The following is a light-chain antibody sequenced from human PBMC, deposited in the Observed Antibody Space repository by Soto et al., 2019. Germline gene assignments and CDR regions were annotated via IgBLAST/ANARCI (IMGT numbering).Light chain of an antibody. Sequence: EIVVTQSPGTLSLSPGEGATLSCRASQSVSSNYLAWYQQKPGQAPRLVIYDIFTRATGVPTRISGSGSGTEFTLTISSLQSEDFAVYYCQQYNSWPLTFGGGTKVDIK. CDR1: QSVSSN. CDR2: DIF. V-gene: IGKV3D-15*01. CDR3: QQYNSWPLT. J-gene: IGKJ4*01.